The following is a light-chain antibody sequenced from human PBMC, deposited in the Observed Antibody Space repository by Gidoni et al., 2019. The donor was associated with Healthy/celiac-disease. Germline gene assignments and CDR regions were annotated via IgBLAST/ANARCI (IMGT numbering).Light chain of an antibody. Sequence: QSALTQPRSVSGSPGQSVTISCTGTSRDVGGYNYVSWHQQHPGKAPKLMIYDVSTRPSGVPDRFSGSKSGNTASLTISGLQAEDEADYYCCSYAGSYTLIFGGGTKLTVL. CDR1: SRDVGGYNY. CDR2: DVS. V-gene: IGLV2-11*01. J-gene: IGLJ2*01. CDR3: CSYAGSYTLI.